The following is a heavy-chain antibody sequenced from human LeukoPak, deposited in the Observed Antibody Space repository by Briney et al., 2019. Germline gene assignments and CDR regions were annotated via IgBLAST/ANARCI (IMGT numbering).Heavy chain of an antibody. V-gene: IGHV4-34*01. CDR2: INHSGNT. Sequence: SETLSLTCAVYGGSFSGYYWSWIRLPPGKGLEWIGEINHSGNTIYNPSLKSRVTISVDTSKNQLSLKLSSVTAADTAVYYCARKPRGYSYGYWFDPWGQGTLVTVSS. J-gene: IGHJ5*02. CDR1: GGSFSGYY. CDR3: ARKPRGYSYGYWFDP. D-gene: IGHD5-18*01.